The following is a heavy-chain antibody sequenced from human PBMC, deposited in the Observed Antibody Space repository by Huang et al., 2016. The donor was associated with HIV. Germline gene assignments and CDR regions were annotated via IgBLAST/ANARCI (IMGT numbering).Heavy chain of an antibody. CDR1: GASFNTYY. CDR2: IKPSGST. V-gene: IGHV4-34*02. J-gene: IGHJ6*02. D-gene: IGHD3-3*01. CDR3: ARMPAPSYYDTWSLSPVEEDFFYYNLDV. Sequence: QVRLEQWGQGLLKPSETLSLTCAVYGASFNTYYWSWVRQSPAKGLEWIGEIKPSGSTNYNRPLKSRVTMTVDTSKNQLYRKVRAMTAADAAIYYCARMPAPSYYDTWSLSPVEEDFFYYNLDVWGQGTPVSVSS.